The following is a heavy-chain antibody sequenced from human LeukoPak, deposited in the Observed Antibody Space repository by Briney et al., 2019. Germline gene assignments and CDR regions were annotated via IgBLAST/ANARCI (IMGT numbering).Heavy chain of an antibody. CDR2: INHSGST. Sequence: SETLSLTCAVYGGSFSGYYWSWIRQPPGKGLEWIGEINHSGSTNYNPSLKSRVTISVDTSKNQFSLKLSSVTAADTAVYCCARGSGQGQWLVRGRRYFDYWGQGTLVTVSS. V-gene: IGHV4-34*01. CDR3: ARGSGQGQWLVRGRRYFDY. CDR1: GGSFSGYY. J-gene: IGHJ4*02. D-gene: IGHD6-19*01.